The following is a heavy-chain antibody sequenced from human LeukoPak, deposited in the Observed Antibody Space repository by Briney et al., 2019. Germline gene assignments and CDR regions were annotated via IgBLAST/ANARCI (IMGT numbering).Heavy chain of an antibody. D-gene: IGHD6-19*01. V-gene: IGHV3-74*01. J-gene: IGHJ4*02. Sequence: GGSLRLSCAASGFTFSSYWMHWVRQAPGKGLLWVSRISSDGSTSYADSVKGRFTISRDNAKNTLYLEMNSLRAEDTAVYYCGRGSRGSKSDHWGQGTLVTVSS. CDR1: GFTFSSYW. CDR3: GRGSRGSKSDH. CDR2: ISSDGST.